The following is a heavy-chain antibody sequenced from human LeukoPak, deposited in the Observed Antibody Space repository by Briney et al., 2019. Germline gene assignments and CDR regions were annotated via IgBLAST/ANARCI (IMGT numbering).Heavy chain of an antibody. CDR2: INHSGST. CDR1: GGSFSDYY. CDR3: ARPSFYGSSGYYLPY. V-gene: IGHV4-34*01. J-gene: IGHJ4*02. Sequence: SETLSLTCAVYGGSFSDYYWSWIRQPPGKGLEWIGEINHSGSTNYNPSLESRVTISVDTSKNQFSLKLSSVTAADTAMYYCARPSFYGSSGYYLPYWGQGTLVTVSS. D-gene: IGHD3-22*01.